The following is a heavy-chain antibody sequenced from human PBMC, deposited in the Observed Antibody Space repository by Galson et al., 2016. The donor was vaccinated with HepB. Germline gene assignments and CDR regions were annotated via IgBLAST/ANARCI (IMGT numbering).Heavy chain of an antibody. CDR1: GYTFTSYG. D-gene: IGHD2-2*01. CDR2: ISAYNGNT. J-gene: IGHJ5*01. V-gene: IGHV1-18*04. Sequence: SVKVSCKASGYTFTSYGITWVRQAPGQGLEWMGWISAYNGNTNYAQKLQGRVTMTTDTSTSTAYMDLSSLTSDDTAIYFCARAWRNQLLSDSWGQGTLVTVSS. CDR3: ARAWRNQLLSDS.